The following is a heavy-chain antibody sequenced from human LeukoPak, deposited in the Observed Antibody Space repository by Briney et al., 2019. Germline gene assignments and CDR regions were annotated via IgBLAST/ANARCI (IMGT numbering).Heavy chain of an antibody. CDR2: ISGDGDTI. V-gene: IGHV3-48*03. CDR1: GFTFSTYE. J-gene: IGHJ4*02. D-gene: IGHD3-3*01. Sequence: PGGSLRLSFAASGFTFSTYELNWVRQAPGKGLEWVSYISGDGDTIYYADSVKGRFTISRDNAKNSLYLQMNSLRAEDTGLYYCASYFDFWSGYHPGGEVGYWGQGTLVTVSS. CDR3: ASYFDFWSGYHPGGEVGY.